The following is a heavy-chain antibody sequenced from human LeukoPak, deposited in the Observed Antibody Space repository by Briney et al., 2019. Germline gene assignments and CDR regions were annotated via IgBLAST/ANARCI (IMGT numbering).Heavy chain of an antibody. J-gene: IGHJ5*02. Sequence: PSGTLSLTCTVSDEVITSNNWWRWVRQSPGKGLEWIGEIFHSGTTRYKASLESRVTMLLDKSKNQFSLRLNPVTAADTAVYFCARLRLSGGSFSVGWFDPWGQGIQVTVSS. V-gene: IGHV4-4*02. D-gene: IGHD1-26*01. CDR1: DEVITSNNW. CDR3: ARLRLSGGSFSVGWFDP. CDR2: IFHSGTT.